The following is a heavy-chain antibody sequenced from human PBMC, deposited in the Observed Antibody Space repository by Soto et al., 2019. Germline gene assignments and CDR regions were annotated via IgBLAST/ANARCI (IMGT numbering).Heavy chain of an antibody. V-gene: IGHV1-69*13. D-gene: IGHD1-26*01. CDR1: GGTFSSYA. CDR3: ARKEELHDAFDI. Sequence: GASVKVSCKASGGTFSSYAISWVRQAPGQGLEWMGGIIPIFGTANYAQKFQGRVTITADESTSTAYMELSSLRSEDTAVYYCARKEELHDAFDIWGQGTMVTVSS. CDR2: IIPIFGTA. J-gene: IGHJ3*02.